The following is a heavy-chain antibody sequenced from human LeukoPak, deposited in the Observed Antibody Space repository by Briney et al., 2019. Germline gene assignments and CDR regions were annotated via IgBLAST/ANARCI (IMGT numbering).Heavy chain of an antibody. D-gene: IGHD3-9*01. J-gene: IGHJ4*02. Sequence: ASVKVSCKASGYTFTSYDINWVRQATGQGLEWMGWVNPNSGNTGYAQKFQGRVTMSRDTSTSTAYMVLSSLRSEDTAVYYCARVTYYHILTGSYSGGDFDHWGQGTLVTVSS. CDR3: ARVTYYHILTGSYSGGDFDH. CDR2: VNPNSGNT. CDR1: GYTFTSYD. V-gene: IGHV1-8*01.